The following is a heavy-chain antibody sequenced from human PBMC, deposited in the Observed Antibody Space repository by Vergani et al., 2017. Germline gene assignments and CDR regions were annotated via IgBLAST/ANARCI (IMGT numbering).Heavy chain of an antibody. D-gene: IGHD6-6*01. V-gene: IGHV1-69*04. Sequence: QVQLVQSGAEVKKPGSSVKVSCKASGGTFSSYAISWVRQAPGQGLEWMGRSIPIVGTANYDQEFQGRVTITADKSTSTAYMALSSLRSEDTAVYYWSSRLSYSSSSGALGHAFDYWGQGTLVTVSS. CDR2: SIPIVGTA. CDR3: SSRLSYSSSSGALGHAFDY. J-gene: IGHJ4*02. CDR1: GGTFSSYA.